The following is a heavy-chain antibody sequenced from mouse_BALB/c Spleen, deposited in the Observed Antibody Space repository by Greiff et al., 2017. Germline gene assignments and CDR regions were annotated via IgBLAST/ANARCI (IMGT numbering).Heavy chain of an antibody. D-gene: IGHD2-14*01. Sequence: VQLQQSGPGLVKPSQSLSLTCTVTGYSITSDYAWNWIRQFPGNKLEWMGYISYSGSTSYNPSLKSRISITRDTSKNQFFLQLNSVTTEDTATYYCATEGTLFAYWGQGTLVTVSA. CDR1: GYSITSDYA. J-gene: IGHJ3*01. V-gene: IGHV3-2*02. CDR2: ISYSGST. CDR3: ATEGTLFAY.